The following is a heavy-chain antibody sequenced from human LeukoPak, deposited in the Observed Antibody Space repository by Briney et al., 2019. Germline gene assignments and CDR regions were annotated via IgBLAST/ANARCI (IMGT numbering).Heavy chain of an antibody. J-gene: IGHJ5*02. CDR2: ISSSGSTI. V-gene: IGHV3-11*01. CDR1: GFTFSDYY. Sequence: PGGSLRLSCAASGFTFSDYYMSWIRQAPGKGLEWVSYISSSGSTIYYADSVKGRFTISRDNAKNSLYPQMNSLRAEDTAVYYCARVLRYFDWYNLRGRGTLVTVSS. D-gene: IGHD3-9*01. CDR3: ARVLRYFDWYNL.